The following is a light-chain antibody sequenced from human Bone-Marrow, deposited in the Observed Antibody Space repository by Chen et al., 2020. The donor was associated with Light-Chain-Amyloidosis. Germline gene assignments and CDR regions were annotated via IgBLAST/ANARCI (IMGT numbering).Light chain of an antibody. J-gene: IGLJ3*02. V-gene: IGLV3-21*02. CDR2: DDS. Sequence: SYVLSQSSSVSVAPGQTATIACGGNNIGSTSVHWYQQAPGQAPLLVVYDDSDRPSGIPERLSGANSGNTATLTISRVEAGDDADYYCQVWDRSSDRPVFGGGTKLTVL. CDR3: QVWDRSSDRPV. CDR1: NIGSTS.